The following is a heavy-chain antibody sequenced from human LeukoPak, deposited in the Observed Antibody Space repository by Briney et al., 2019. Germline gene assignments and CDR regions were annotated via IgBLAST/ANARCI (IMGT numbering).Heavy chain of an antibody. CDR2: IIPIFGTA. Sequence: GASVKVSCEASGGTFSSYAISWVRQAPGQGREGMGGIIPIFGTANYAQKFQGRVTITTDESTRTAYMELSSLRSEDTAVYYCARGVRGWYFFDYWGQGTLVTVSS. J-gene: IGHJ4*02. CDR3: ARGVRGWYFFDY. CDR1: GGTFSSYA. V-gene: IGHV1-69*05. D-gene: IGHD6-19*01.